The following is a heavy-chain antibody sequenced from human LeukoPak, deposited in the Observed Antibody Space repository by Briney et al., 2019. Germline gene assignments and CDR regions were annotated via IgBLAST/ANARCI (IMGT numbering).Heavy chain of an antibody. CDR1: GGSISSGSYY. CDR3: ARASGIAARSGPYYYYYMDV. J-gene: IGHJ6*03. V-gene: IGHV4-61*02. CDR2: IYTSGST. Sequence: PSQTLSLTCTVSGGSISSGSYYWSWIRQPAGKGLEWIGRIYTSGSTNYNPSLKSRVTISVDTSKNQFSLKLSPVTAADTAVYYCARASGIAARSGPYYYYYMDVWGKGTTVTVSS. D-gene: IGHD6-6*01.